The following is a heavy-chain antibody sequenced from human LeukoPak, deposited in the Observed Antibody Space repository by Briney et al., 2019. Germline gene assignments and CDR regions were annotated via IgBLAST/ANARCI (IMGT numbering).Heavy chain of an antibody. Sequence: ASVTVSCKAPGYTFTSYDINWVRQATGQGLEWMGWMNPNSGNTGYAQKFQGRVTMTRNTSISTAYMELSSLRSEDTAVYYCARSRSKSFSAGLFYYYYYGMDVWGQGTMVTVSS. CDR2: MNPNSGNT. CDR3: ARSRSKSFSAGLFYYYYYGMDV. V-gene: IGHV1-8*01. J-gene: IGHJ6*02. D-gene: IGHD2/OR15-2a*01. CDR1: GYTFTSYD.